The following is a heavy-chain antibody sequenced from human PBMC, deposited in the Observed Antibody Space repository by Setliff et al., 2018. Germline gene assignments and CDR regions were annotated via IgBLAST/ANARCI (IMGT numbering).Heavy chain of an antibody. CDR1: GFTFSGYS. Sequence: PGGSLRLSCEASGFTFSGYSMNWVRQAPGKGLEWVAFIRYDGSNKYYADSVKGRFTISRDNSKNTLYLQMNSLRAEDTAVYYCAKDRIGGSYYYFDYWGQGTLVTVSS. CDR3: AKDRIGGSYYYFDY. V-gene: IGHV3-30*02. D-gene: IGHD1-26*01. CDR2: IRYDGSNK. J-gene: IGHJ4*02.